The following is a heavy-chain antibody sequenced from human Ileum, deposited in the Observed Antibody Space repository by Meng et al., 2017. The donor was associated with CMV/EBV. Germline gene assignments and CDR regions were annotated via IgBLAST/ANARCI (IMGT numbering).Heavy chain of an antibody. Sequence: FTCTVSGASVSNGGSYWNWIRQAAGSEPEWIGRIYTGGRTDYNPSLESRVTISVDTSKNQFSLKVTSVNAADTAVYYCARGAIRWTDWGQGTLVTLL. J-gene: IGHJ4*02. V-gene: IGHV4-61*02. CDR2: IYTGGRT. D-gene: IGHD4-23*01. CDR1: GASVSNGGSY. CDR3: ARGAIRWTD.